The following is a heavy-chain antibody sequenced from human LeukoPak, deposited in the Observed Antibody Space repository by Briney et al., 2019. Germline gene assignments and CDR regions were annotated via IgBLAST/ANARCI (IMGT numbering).Heavy chain of an antibody. CDR2: IYYSGST. V-gene: IGHV4-59*01. CDR1: GGSISSYY. J-gene: IGHJ4*02. CDR3: ARDALGYCSSTSCPD. Sequence: SETLSLTCTVSGGSISSYYWSWIRQPPGKGLEWIGYIYYSGSTNYNPSLKSRVTISVDTSKNQFSLKLSSVTAADTAVYYCARDALGYCSSTSCPDWGQGTLVTVSS. D-gene: IGHD2-2*01.